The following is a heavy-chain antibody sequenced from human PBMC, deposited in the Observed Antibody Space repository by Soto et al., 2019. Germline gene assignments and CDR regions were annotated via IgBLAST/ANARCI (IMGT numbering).Heavy chain of an antibody. D-gene: IGHD3-3*01. Sequence: SGPTLVQPTPTLTLTCTFSGFSLSASGVAVGWIRQPPGKALEWLALIYWGDDERNSPSLKSRLTITKDTTKNQVVLTIINMDPVDTGTYYCAHRPADLRNAFDVWGQGTMVTVSS. CDR2: IYWGDDE. V-gene: IGHV2-5*02. J-gene: IGHJ3*01. CDR1: GFSLSASGVA. CDR3: AHRPADLRNAFDV.